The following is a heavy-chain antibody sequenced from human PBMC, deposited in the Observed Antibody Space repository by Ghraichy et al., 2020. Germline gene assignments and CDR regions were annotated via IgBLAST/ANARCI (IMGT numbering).Heavy chain of an antibody. Sequence: SETLSLTCTVSGGSISSSSYYWGWIRQPPGKGLEWIGSIYYSGSTFYNPSLKSRVTISVDTSKNQVSLKLSSVTAADTAVYYCARGIGDADAFDIWGQGTMVTVSS. D-gene: IGHD2-21*02. V-gene: IGHV4-39*01. CDR1: GGSISSSSYY. CDR2: IYYSGST. J-gene: IGHJ3*02. CDR3: ARGIGDADAFDI.